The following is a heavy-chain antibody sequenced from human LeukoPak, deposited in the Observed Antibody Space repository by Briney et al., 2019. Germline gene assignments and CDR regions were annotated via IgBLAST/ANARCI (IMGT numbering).Heavy chain of an antibody. CDR1: GFTVSSNY. J-gene: IGHJ3*02. CDR2: ISGSGGST. CDR3: AKVRQGGAFDI. D-gene: IGHD1-26*01. V-gene: IGHV3-23*01. Sequence: GGSLRLSCAASGFTVSSNYMSWVRQAPGKGLEWVSAISGSGGSTYYADSVKGRFTISRDNSKNTLYLQMNSLRAEDTAVYYCAKVRQGGAFDIWGQGTMVTVSS.